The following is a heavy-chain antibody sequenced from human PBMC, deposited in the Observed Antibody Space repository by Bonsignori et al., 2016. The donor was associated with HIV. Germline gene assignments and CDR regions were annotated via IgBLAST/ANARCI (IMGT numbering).Heavy chain of an antibody. V-gene: IGHV3-20*01. CDR2: INWNGGST. Sequence: WIRQPPGKGLEWVSGINWNGGSTGYADSVKGRFTISRDNAKNSLYLQMNSLRAEDTALYHCARRGGYCTNGVCYYPMDVWGKGTTVTVSS. J-gene: IGHJ6*03. D-gene: IGHD2-8*01. CDR3: ARRGGYCTNGVCYYPMDV.